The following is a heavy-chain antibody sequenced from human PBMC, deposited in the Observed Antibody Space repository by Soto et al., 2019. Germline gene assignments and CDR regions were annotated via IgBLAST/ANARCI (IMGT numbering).Heavy chain of an antibody. V-gene: IGHV4-59*01. Sequence: SETLSLTCTASGGSISSYYWSWIRQPPGKGLEWIGYIYYSGSTNYNPSLKSRVTISVDTSKNQFSPKLSSVTAADTAVYYCARSTGGSYSFDYWGQGTLVTVSS. CDR1: GGSISSYY. J-gene: IGHJ4*02. D-gene: IGHD1-26*01. CDR2: IYYSGST. CDR3: ARSTGGSYSFDY.